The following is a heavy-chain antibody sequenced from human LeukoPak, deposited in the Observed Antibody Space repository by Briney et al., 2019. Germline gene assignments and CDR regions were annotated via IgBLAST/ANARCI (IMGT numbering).Heavy chain of an antibody. CDR3: ARPLRSFYYMDV. Sequence: SETLSLTCTVSGGSISSSSYYWGWIRQPPGKGLEWIGSIYYSGSTYYNPSLKSRVTISVDTSKNQFSLKLSSVAAADTAVYYCARPLRSFYYMDVWGKGTTVTVSS. J-gene: IGHJ6*03. CDR1: GGSISSSSYY. V-gene: IGHV4-39*01. CDR2: IYYSGST.